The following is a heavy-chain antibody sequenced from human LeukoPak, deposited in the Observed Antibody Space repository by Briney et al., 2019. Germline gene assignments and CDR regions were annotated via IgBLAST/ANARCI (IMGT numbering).Heavy chain of an antibody. V-gene: IGHV1-2*02. D-gene: IGHD4-17*01. CDR1: GYTFTGYY. CDR3: ARILTTVTTMDY. J-gene: IGHJ4*02. CDR2: INPNSGGT. Sequence: ASVKVSCKASGYTFTGYYMHWVRQAPGRGLEWMGWINPNSGGTNYAQKFQGRVTMTRDTSISTAYMELSRLRSDDTAMYYCARILTTVTTMDYWGQGTLVTVSS.